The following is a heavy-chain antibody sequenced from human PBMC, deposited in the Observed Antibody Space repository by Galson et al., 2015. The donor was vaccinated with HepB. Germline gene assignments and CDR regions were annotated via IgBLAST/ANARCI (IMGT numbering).Heavy chain of an antibody. D-gene: IGHD2-2*01. J-gene: IGHJ4*02. V-gene: IGHV3-7*03. CDR3: ARDGVAPSIYFDY. CDR1: GFAFSRHW. Sequence: SLRLSCAASGFAFSRHWMSWVRQAPGKGPEWVANINQDGSDKKYVDSVKGRFTISRDNAKNSLYLQMNSLRAEDTAVYYCARDGVAPSIYFDYWGQGVLVTVSS. CDR2: INQDGSDK.